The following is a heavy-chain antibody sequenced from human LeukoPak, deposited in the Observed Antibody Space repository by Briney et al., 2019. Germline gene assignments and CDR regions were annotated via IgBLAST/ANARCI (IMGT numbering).Heavy chain of an antibody. Sequence: PGGSLRLSCAASAFTYNKYAIHWVRQAPGKGLEWVTVISYDGSYKDYPDSVKGRFTSSRDNSKNTLYLQMNSLRPVDTAVYYCARGARKGDDYGGFFDYWGQGTLVTVSS. D-gene: IGHD4-23*01. J-gene: IGHJ4*02. CDR3: ARGARKGDDYGGFFDY. V-gene: IGHV3-30*04. CDR2: ISYDGSYK. CDR1: AFTYNKYA.